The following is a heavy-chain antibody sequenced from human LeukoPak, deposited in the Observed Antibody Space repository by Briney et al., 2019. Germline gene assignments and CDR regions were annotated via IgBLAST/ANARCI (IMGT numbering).Heavy chain of an antibody. D-gene: IGHD6-13*01. J-gene: IGHJ4*02. V-gene: IGHV3-64D*06. CDR3: VKGGGYSRSPLDY. CDR2: ISTNGGST. CDR1: GFTFSSYA. Sequence: PGGSLRLSCSASGFTFSSYAMHWVRQAPGKGLEYVSAISTNGGSTYYADSVKGRFTISRDNSTNTVYLQMSSLRAEDTAVYYCVKGGGYSRSPLDYWGQGGLGTVSS.